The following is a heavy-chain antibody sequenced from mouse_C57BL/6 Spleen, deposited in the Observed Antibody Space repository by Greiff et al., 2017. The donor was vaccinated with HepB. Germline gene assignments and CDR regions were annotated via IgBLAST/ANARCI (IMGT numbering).Heavy chain of an antibody. V-gene: IGHV5-16*01. CDR2: INYDGSST. D-gene: IGHD2-2*01. CDR1: GFTFSDYY. Sequence: EVKLMESEGGLVQPGSSMKLSCTASGFTFSDYYMAWVRQVPEKGLEWVANINYDGSSTYYLDSLKSRFIISRDNAKNILYLQMSSLKSEDTATYYCARDGGYDEGFAYWGQGTLVTVSA. J-gene: IGHJ3*01. CDR3: ARDGGYDEGFAY.